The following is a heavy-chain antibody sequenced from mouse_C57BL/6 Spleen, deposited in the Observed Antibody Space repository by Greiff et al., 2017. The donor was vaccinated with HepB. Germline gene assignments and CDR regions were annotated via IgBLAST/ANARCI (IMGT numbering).Heavy chain of an antibody. D-gene: IGHD1-1*01. V-gene: IGHV1-69*01. J-gene: IGHJ2*01. CDR1: GYTFTSYW. Sequence: QVQLQQPGAELVMPGASVKLSCKASGYTFTSYWMHWVKQRPGQGLEWIGEIDPSDSYTNYNQKFKGKSTLTVDKSSSTAFMQLSSLTSEDSAVYYCARGGNYGSSHYFDYWGQGTTLTVSS. CDR3: ARGGNYGSSHYFDY. CDR2: IDPSDSYT.